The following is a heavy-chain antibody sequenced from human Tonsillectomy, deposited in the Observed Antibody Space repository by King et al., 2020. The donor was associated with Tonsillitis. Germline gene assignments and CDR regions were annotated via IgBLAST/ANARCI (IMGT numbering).Heavy chain of an antibody. Sequence: LQLQESGPGLVKPSETLSLTCTVSGGSISSSSYYWGWIRQPPGKGLEWIGSIYYSGSTYYNPSLKSRVTISVDTSKNQFSLKLSSVTAADTAVYYCASPPYYDILTGYPPTKFDYWGQGTLVTVSS. CDR2: IYYSGST. CDR3: ASPPYYDILTGYPPTKFDY. D-gene: IGHD3-9*01. J-gene: IGHJ4*02. CDR1: GGSISSSSYY. V-gene: IGHV4-39*01.